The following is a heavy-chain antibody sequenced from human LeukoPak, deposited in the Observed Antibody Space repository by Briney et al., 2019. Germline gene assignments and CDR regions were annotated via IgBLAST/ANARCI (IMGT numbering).Heavy chain of an antibody. V-gene: IGHV3-23*01. Sequence: GGSLRLSCTASGFTFSSYAMSWVRQAPGKGLEWVSAICGSGGNTYYADSVKGRFTISRDNSKNTLFLQMNSLRAEDTAKYYCAKVASLCTSTSCVRGGFDHWGQGTLVTVSS. CDR3: AKVASLCTSTSCVRGGFDH. D-gene: IGHD2-2*01. CDR1: GFTFSSYA. J-gene: IGHJ4*02. CDR2: ICGSGGNT.